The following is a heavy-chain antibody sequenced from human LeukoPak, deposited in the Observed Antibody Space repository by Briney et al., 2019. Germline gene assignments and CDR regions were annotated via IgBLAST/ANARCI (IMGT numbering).Heavy chain of an antibody. Sequence: GESLKISCKGSGYSFTSYWIGWVRQMPGKGLEWMGIIYPDDSDTRYSPSFQGQVTISADKSISTAYLQWSSLKASDTAMYYCARVVRKWNDGNNWFDPWGQGTLVTVSS. CDR2: IYPDDSDT. CDR3: ARVVRKWNDGNNWFDP. J-gene: IGHJ5*02. CDR1: GYSFTSYW. D-gene: IGHD1-1*01. V-gene: IGHV5-51*01.